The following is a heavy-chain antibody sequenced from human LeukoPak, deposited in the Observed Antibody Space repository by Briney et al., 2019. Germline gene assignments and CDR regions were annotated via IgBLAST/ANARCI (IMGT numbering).Heavy chain of an antibody. J-gene: IGHJ5*02. CDR2: IYYSGST. CDR1: GGSISSYY. D-gene: IGHD2-2*01. CDR3: ARPNYCSSTSCYPWFDP. V-gene: IGHV4-59*08. Sequence: SETLSLTCTVSGGSISSYYWSWIRQPPGKGLEWIGYIYYSGSTNYNPSLKSRVTISVDTSKNQFSLKLSSVTAADTAVYYCARPNYCSSTSCYPWFDPWGQGTLVTVSS.